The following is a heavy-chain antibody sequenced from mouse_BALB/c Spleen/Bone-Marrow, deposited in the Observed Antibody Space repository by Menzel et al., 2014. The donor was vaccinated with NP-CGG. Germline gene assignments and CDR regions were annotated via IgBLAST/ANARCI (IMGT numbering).Heavy chain of an antibody. Sequence: DLVKPGASVNLSFKASGYTFTNYWINWIKQRPGQGLEWIGRTAPGSDNTYYNEMFKDKATLTVDTSSSTAYMQLSKQTSEDSAVYFCAREYYDNPFAYWGQGTPVTVSA. D-gene: IGHD2-1*01. V-gene: IGHV1S41*01. CDR3: AREYYDNPFAY. J-gene: IGHJ3*01. CDR2: TAPGSDNT. CDR1: GYTFTNYW.